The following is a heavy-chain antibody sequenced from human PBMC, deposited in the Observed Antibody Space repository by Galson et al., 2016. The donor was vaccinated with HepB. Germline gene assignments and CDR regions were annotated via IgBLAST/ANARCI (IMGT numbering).Heavy chain of an antibody. D-gene: IGHD3-22*01. CDR1: GSSFTHYW. J-gene: IGHJ3*02. Sequence: QSGAEVKKPGEYLKISCKGSGSSFTHYWIGWVRQMPGKGLEWMGIIYGGGSDTRYGPSFQGQVTISADQSISNAYLQWTRLKASDTAMYYCAGQTHEHSSANHIGIWGRGTMVTVSS. V-gene: IGHV5-51*01. CDR2: IYGGGSDT. CDR3: AGQTHEHSSANHIGI.